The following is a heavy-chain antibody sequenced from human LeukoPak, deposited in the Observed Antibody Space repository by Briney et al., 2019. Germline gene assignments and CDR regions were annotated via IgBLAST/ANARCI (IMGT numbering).Heavy chain of an antibody. Sequence: SETLSLTCGVYGGSFSGYHWGWIRHPPGKGLEWIGEISHSGGTNYNPSLKSRVTISLDTSKNQFSLKLSSVTAADTAVYYCARSFETYYYGSGSYYFDYWGQGTLVTVSS. CDR1: GGSFSGYH. CDR2: ISHSGGT. D-gene: IGHD3-10*01. CDR3: ARSFETYYYGSGSYYFDY. J-gene: IGHJ4*02. V-gene: IGHV4-34*01.